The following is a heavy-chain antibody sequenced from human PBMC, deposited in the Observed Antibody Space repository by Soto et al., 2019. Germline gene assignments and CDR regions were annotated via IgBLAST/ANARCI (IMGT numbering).Heavy chain of an antibody. Sequence: PGGSLTLSCAASGFTFNNAWMGWVRQAPGQGLEWVGHMKSKSEGETTDYAAPVKGRFTISRDDSKNTVYLQMNSLTTEDTAVYYCTAQFYFDARGYSFGLWGQGTLVTVAS. CDR2: MKSKSEGETT. D-gene: IGHD3-9*01. V-gene: IGHV3-15*01. J-gene: IGHJ4*02. CDR3: TAQFYFDARGYSFGL. CDR1: GFTFNNAW.